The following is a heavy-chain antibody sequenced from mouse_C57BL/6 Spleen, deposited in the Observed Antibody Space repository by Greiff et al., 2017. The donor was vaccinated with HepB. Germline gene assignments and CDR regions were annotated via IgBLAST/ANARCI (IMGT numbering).Heavy chain of an antibody. CDR3: ARESNYVGLYAMDY. V-gene: IGHV1-80*01. J-gene: IGHJ4*01. Sequence: QVQLQQSGAELVKPGASVKISCKASGYAFSSYWMNWVKQRPGKGLEWIGQIYPGDGDTNYNGKFKGKATLTADKSSSTAYMQLSSLTSEDSAVYFCARESNYVGLYAMDYWGQGTSVTVSS. D-gene: IGHD2-5*01. CDR1: GYAFSSYW. CDR2: IYPGDGDT.